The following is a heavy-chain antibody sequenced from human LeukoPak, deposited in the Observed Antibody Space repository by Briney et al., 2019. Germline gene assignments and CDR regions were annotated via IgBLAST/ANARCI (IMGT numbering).Heavy chain of an antibody. V-gene: IGHV3-66*01. CDR2: IYSGGST. D-gene: IGHD4-23*01. J-gene: IGHJ3*02. Sequence: GGSLRLSCAASGFTFSSNYMSWVRQAPGKGLEWGSVIYSGGSTYYADSVKGRFTISRDNSKHTLYLQMNSLSAEHTAVYYCARRRAYGGNWDAFDIWGQGPMVTVSS. CDR1: GFTFSSNY. CDR3: ARRRAYGGNWDAFDI.